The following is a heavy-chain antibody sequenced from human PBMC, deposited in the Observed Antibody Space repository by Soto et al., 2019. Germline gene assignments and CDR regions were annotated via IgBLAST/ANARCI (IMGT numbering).Heavy chain of an antibody. V-gene: IGHV3-23*01. CDR1: GFTFSSYA. CDR3: AKGGTSYNWFDP. D-gene: IGHD2-8*01. CDR2: ISGSGGYT. Sequence: PGGSLRLSCAASGFTFSSYAMSWVRQAPGKGLEWVSTISGSGGYTYYADSVKGRFTISIDNSKNTLYLQMNSLRAEDTAVYYCAKGGTSYNWFDPWGQGTLGTVS. J-gene: IGHJ5*02.